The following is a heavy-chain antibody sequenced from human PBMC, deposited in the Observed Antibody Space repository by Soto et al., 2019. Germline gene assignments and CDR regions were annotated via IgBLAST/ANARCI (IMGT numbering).Heavy chain of an antibody. Sequence: QVQLVQSGAEVKKPGASVKVSCKASGYTFTSYDINWVRQATGQGLEWMGWMYPNSGNTGYAQKFQGRVTMTRNTSISTAYMELSSLRSEDTAVYYCARWKAIDGKRRYSSSWYRVNDAFDIWGQGTMVTVSS. J-gene: IGHJ3*02. CDR3: ARWKAIDGKRRYSSSWYRVNDAFDI. CDR2: MYPNSGNT. CDR1: GYTFTSYD. V-gene: IGHV1-8*01. D-gene: IGHD6-13*01.